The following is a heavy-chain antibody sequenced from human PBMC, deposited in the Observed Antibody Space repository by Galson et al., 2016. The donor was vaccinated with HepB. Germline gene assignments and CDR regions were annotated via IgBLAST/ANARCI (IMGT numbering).Heavy chain of an antibody. CDR1: GFAFDDYA. Sequence: SLRLSCAASGFAFDDYAMHWVRQAPGKGLEWVSGISWNSGNIGYVDSVKGRFTISRDNAQKSLFLQMNSLRPEDTALYYWAKPLTLLRGVLASWGQGTLVTVSS. D-gene: IGHD3-10*01. V-gene: IGHV3-9*01. CDR2: ISWNSGNI. J-gene: IGHJ5*02. CDR3: AKPLTLLRGVLAS.